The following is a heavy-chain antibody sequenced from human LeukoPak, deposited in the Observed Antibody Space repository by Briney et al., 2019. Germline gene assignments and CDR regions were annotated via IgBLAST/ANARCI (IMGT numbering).Heavy chain of an antibody. CDR3: ARTLSSAYENYDFWSGYYFDYYYGMDV. CDR2: INHSGST. V-gene: IGHV4-34*01. D-gene: IGHD3-3*01. J-gene: IGHJ6*02. Sequence: PSETLSLTCAVYGGSFSGYYWSWIRQPPGKGLEWIGEINHSGSTNYNPSLKSRVTISVDTSKNQFSLKLSSVTAADTAVYYCARTLSSAYENYDFWSGYYFDYYYGMDVWGQGTTVTVSS. CDR1: GGSFSGYY.